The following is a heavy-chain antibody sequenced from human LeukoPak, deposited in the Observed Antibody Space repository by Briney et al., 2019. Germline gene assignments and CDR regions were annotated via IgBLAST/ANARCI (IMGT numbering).Heavy chain of an antibody. V-gene: IGHV3-33*05. CDR1: GFIFSCYA. CDR3: AKRGSKWDLDS. D-gene: IGHD1-26*01. Sequence: SGGSLRLSCAASGFIFSCYAMHWVRQAPGKGLEWLAVISYDGANKYYADSVKGRFTISKDTSKNTLYLQKSSVRPEDTAIYYCAKRGSKWDLDSWGQGTLVTVSS. CDR2: ISYDGANK. J-gene: IGHJ4*02.